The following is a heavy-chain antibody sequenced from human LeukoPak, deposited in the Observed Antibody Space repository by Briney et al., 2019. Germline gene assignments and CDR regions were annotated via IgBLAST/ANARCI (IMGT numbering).Heavy chain of an antibody. V-gene: IGHV4-39*07. J-gene: IGHJ5*02. CDR2: IYYSGST. Sequence: SETLSLTCTVSGGSISSSSYYWGWIRQPPGQGLEWIGSIYYSGSTYYNPSLKSRVTISVDTSKNQFSLKLSSVTAADTAVYYCARDYSSSWSPLGTPLYNWFDPWGQGTLVTVSS. CDR3: ARDYSSSWSPLGTPLYNWFDP. CDR1: GGSISSSSYY. D-gene: IGHD6-13*01.